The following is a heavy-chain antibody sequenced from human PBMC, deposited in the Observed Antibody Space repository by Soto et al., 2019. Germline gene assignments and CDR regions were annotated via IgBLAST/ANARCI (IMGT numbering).Heavy chain of an antibody. Sequence: GASVKVSCKASGYTFTSYGISWVRQAPGQRLEWMGWISAYNGNTNYAQKIKGRVTMTTDTSTSTAYMELRSLRSDDTAVYYCARDSGSYYYYYGMDVWGQGTTVTVSS. J-gene: IGHJ6*02. CDR2: ISAYNGNT. CDR3: ARDSGSYYYYYGMDV. D-gene: IGHD1-26*01. V-gene: IGHV1-18*01. CDR1: GYTFTSYG.